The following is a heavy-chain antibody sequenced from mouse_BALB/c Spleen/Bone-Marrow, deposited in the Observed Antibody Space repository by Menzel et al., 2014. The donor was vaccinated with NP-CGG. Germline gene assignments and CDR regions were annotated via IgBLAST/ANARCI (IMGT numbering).Heavy chain of an antibody. CDR1: GFSLXNYG. J-gene: IGHJ3*01. CDR2: IWAGGST. V-gene: IGHV2-9*02. Sequence: QVQLQQSGPGLAAPSQSLSITCTVSGFSLXNYGVHWVRQPPGKGLEWLGIIWAGGSTNYNSALMSRLSISKDNSKSQVFLKMNSLQTDDTAMYYCAREGNLAYWGQGTLVTVSA. D-gene: IGHD2-1*01. CDR3: AREGNLAY.